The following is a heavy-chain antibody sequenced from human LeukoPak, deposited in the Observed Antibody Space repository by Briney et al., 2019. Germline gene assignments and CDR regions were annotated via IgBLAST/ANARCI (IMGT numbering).Heavy chain of an antibody. J-gene: IGHJ6*03. Sequence: PSQTLSLTCTVSGGSISSGSYYWSWIRQPAGKGLEWIGRIYTSGSTNYNPSLKSRVTISVDTSKNQFSLKLSSVTAADTAVYYCASSMVVRHYYYYYMDVWGKGTTVTVS. D-gene: IGHD2-15*01. CDR2: IYTSGST. CDR1: GGSISSGSYY. CDR3: ASSMVVRHYYYYYMDV. V-gene: IGHV4-61*02.